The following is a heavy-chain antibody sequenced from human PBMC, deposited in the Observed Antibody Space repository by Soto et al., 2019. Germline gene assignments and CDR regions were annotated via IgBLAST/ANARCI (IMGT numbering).Heavy chain of an antibody. CDR1: DSINTYY. CDR2: IYYLGRT. J-gene: IGHJ4*02. V-gene: IGHV4-59*01. CDR3: ARDPVGVTHFDY. D-gene: IGHD1-26*01. Sequence: PSQPLSLTLNVDSINTYYWNWIRQPPGKGLEWIGYIYYLGRTNYNSSLKSRITMSIDTSKNQFSLKLSSVTAADTAIYYCARDPVGVTHFDYWGQG.